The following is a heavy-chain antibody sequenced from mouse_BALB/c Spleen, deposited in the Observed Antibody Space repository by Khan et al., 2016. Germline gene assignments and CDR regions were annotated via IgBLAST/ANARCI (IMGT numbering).Heavy chain of an antibody. CDR1: GYTFTNYG. Sequence: QIQLVQSGPELQKPGQTVKISCKASGYTFTNYGMNWVKPSPGKGLKWMGCINTYSGESTYAAAFKGRFAFSLETSANTAYLQSNNLQKEDTATYFCARYRYEYGSSRYFEVRGAGTKVTVSS. D-gene: IGHD1-1*01. CDR3: ARYRYEYGSSRYFEV. CDR2: INTYSGES. J-gene: IGHJ1*01. V-gene: IGHV9-3-1*01.